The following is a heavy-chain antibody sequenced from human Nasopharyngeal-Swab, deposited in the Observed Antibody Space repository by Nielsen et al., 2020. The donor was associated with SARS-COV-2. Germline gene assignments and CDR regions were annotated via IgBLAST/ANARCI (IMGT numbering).Heavy chain of an antibody. V-gene: IGHV4-31*03. J-gene: IGHJ4*02. D-gene: IGHD3-3*01. CDR1: GGSISSGGYY. CDR2: IYYSGST. CDR3: ARAGRTIFGVVTSFDY. Sequence: SETLSLTCTVSGGSISSGGYYWSWIRQHPGKGLEWIGYIYYSGSTYYNPPLKSRVTISVDTSKNQFSLKLSSVTAADTAVYYCARAGRTIFGVVTSFDYWGQGTLVTVSS.